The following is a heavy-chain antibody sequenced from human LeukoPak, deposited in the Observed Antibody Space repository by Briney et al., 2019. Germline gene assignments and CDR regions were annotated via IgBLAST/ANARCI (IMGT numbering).Heavy chain of an antibody. CDR3: ARIEGRTAMVTG. V-gene: IGHV1-46*01. Sequence: ASVKVSCKASGYTFTSYYMHWVRQAPGQGLEWMGIIKPSGGNTNYAQKFQGRVTMTRDTSTSTVYMELSSLRSEDTAVYYCARIEGRTAMVTGWGQGTLDIVSS. J-gene: IGHJ4*02. D-gene: IGHD5-18*01. CDR1: GYTFTSYY. CDR2: IKPSGGNT.